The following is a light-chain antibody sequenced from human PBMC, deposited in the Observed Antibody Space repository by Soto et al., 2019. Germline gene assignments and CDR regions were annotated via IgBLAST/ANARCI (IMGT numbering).Light chain of an antibody. CDR2: GAS. CDR1: QSVSSN. CDR3: QQYNNWPPWT. V-gene: IGKV3-15*01. J-gene: IGKJ1*01. Sequence: EIVMTQSPVTLSVSPGERVTLSCRAGQSVSSNLAWYQQKPGQAPRLLIYGASTRATGIPARFSGSGSGTEFTLIISSLQSEDFAVYYCQQYNNWPPWTFGQGTKVEIK.